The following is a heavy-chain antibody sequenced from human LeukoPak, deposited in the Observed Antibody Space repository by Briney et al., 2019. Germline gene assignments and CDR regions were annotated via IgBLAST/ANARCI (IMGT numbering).Heavy chain of an antibody. J-gene: IGHJ3*02. CDR2: IYYSGST. Sequence: PSETLSLTRTVSGGSISSGGYYWSWIRQHPGKGLEWIGYIYYSGSTYYNPSLKSRVTISVDTSKNQFSLKLSSVTAADTAVYYCAREPSRDGYNLNAFDIWGQGTMVTVSS. CDR1: GGSISSGGYY. V-gene: IGHV4-31*03. CDR3: AREPSRDGYNLNAFDI. D-gene: IGHD5-24*01.